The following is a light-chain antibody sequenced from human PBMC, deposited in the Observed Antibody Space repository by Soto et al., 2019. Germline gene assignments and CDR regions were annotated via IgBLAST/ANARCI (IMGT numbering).Light chain of an antibody. CDR1: QSVSSN. V-gene: IGKV3-15*01. J-gene: IGKJ1*01. Sequence: EIVMTQSPTTLFVSPGERAALSCRASQSVSSNLAWFHPKPGQAPRLLIQGASARATGFPARFSGSGSGTEFTLTISSLQSEDFAVYFCQQYSNWPPFGQGTKVEIK. CDR3: QQYSNWPP. CDR2: GAS.